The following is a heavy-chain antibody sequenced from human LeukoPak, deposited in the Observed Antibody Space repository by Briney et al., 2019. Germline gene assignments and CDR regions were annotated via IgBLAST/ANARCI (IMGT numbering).Heavy chain of an antibody. V-gene: IGHV3-66*01. J-gene: IGHJ4*02. CDR3: ARAVGGTIYFDY. CDR1: GFTVSSNY. Sequence: GGSLRLSCAVSGFTVSSNYMSWVRQVPGKGLEWVSSLYSAGNTYYADSVKGRFTISRDNSKNTLYLQMDSLRAEDTAVYYCARAVGGTIYFDYWGQGTLVTVSS. CDR2: LYSAGNT. D-gene: IGHD1-26*01.